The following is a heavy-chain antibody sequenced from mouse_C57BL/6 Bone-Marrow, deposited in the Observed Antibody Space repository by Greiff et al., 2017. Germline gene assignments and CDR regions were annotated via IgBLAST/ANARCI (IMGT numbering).Heavy chain of an antibody. CDR1: GYTFSSYT. J-gene: IGHJ3*01. CDR2: ISGGGGNT. CDR3: SFKAWFAY. Sequence: EVPLLQSGAGLVKPGASLKLSCEASGYTFSSYTMTWVRQTPEKRLEWVGTISGGGGNTYYTDSVKGRFTISRDNAKNTLYLHMSSLRSEDAALYYCSFKAWFAYWGQGTLVTVSA. V-gene: IGHV5-9*01.